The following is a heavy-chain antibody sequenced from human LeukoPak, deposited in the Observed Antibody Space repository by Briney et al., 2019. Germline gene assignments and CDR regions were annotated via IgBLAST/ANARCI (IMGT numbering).Heavy chain of an antibody. CDR3: ATEGSTIFGVVNRKGIDY. CDR2: MNPNSGNT. CDR1: GYTFTSYD. Sequence: ASVKVSCKASGYTFTSYDINWVRQATGQGLEWMGWMNPNSGNTGYAQKFQGRVTITRNTSISTAYMELSSLRSEDTAVYYCATEGSTIFGVVNRKGIDYWGQGTLVTVSS. V-gene: IGHV1-8*03. D-gene: IGHD3-3*01. J-gene: IGHJ4*02.